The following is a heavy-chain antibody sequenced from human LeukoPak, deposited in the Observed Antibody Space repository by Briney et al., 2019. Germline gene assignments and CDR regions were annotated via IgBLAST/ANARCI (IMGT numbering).Heavy chain of an antibody. CDR2: ISSSGSTI. D-gene: IGHD6-13*01. J-gene: IGHJ4*02. Sequence: GGSLRLSCAASGFSFSSYEMNWVRQAPGKGLEWVAYISSSGSTIYYADSVKGRFTISRDNSKSTLYLQMNSLRVEDTAVYYCATVRGPDSSRWYSDYWGQGTLVTVSS. CDR1: GFSFSSYE. CDR3: ATVRGPDSSRWYSDY. V-gene: IGHV3-48*03.